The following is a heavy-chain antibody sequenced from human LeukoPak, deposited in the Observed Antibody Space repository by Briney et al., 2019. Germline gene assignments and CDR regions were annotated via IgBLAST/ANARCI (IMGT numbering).Heavy chain of an antibody. CDR2: IYSGGST. D-gene: IGHD5-18*01. CDR3: ARSSPLWPPDYFDY. J-gene: IGHJ4*02. Sequence: PGGSLRLSCAASGFTVSSNYMSWVRQAPGKGLEWVSVIYSGGSTYYADSVKGRFTISRDNSKNTLYLQMNRLRAEDTALYYCARSSPLWPPDYFDYWGQGTLVTASS. CDR1: GFTVSSNY. V-gene: IGHV3-53*01.